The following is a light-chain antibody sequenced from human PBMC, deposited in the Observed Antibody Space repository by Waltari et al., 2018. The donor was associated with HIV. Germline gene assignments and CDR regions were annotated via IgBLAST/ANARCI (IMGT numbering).Light chain of an antibody. Sequence: DIQLTQSPSFLSASVGDRVTITCRASQGVSNYLAWYQQKPGKAPKLLIYSASTLQSGVPSRFSGRKSGTEFTLTISSLQPEDFATYYCQQLNSNPSPFTCGPGTKVDIK. CDR2: SAS. J-gene: IGKJ3*01. CDR3: QQLNSNPSPFT. V-gene: IGKV1-9*01. CDR1: QGVSNY.